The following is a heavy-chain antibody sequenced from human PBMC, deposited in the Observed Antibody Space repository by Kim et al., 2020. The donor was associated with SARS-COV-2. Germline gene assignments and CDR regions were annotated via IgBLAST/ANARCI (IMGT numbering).Heavy chain of an antibody. J-gene: IGHJ4*02. CDR3: ARAPFTFGGVIAFDY. V-gene: IGHV3-30*04. CDR2: ISYDGSNK. D-gene: IGHD3-16*02. Sequence: GGSLRLSCAASGFTFSSYAMHWVRQAPGKGLEWVAVISYDGSNKYYADSVKGRFTISRDNSKNTLYLQMNSLRAEDTAVYYCARAPFTFGGVIAFDYWGQGTLVTVSS. CDR1: GFTFSSYA.